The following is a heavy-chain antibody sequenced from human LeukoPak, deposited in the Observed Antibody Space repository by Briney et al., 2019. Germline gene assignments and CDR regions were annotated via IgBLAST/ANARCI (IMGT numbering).Heavy chain of an antibody. CDR3: ASKTGMVRGVPVDY. CDR2: ISSSSSYI. Sequence: GGSLRLSCAASGFTFSSYSMNWVRQAPGKGLEWVSSISSSSSYIYYADSVKGRFTISRDNSKNTLYLQMNSLRAEDTAVYYCASKTGMVRGVPVDYWGQGTLVTVSS. D-gene: IGHD3-10*01. CDR1: GFTFSSYS. V-gene: IGHV3-21*04. J-gene: IGHJ4*02.